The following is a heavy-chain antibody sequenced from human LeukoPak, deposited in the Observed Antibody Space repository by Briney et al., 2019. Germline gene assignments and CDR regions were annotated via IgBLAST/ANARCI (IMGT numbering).Heavy chain of an antibody. Sequence: GGSLSLSCAASGFTFSSYAMHWVRQAPGKGLEWVAVISYDGRNTYYAGSVQGRFTISRDNAKNTLHVQMNSLRPEDTAVFYCAKDASPIAASTTGAFDFWGQGAMLTVSS. J-gene: IGHJ3*01. CDR2: ISYDGRNT. D-gene: IGHD6-6*01. CDR3: AKDASPIAASTTGAFDF. V-gene: IGHV3-30*04. CDR1: GFTFSSYA.